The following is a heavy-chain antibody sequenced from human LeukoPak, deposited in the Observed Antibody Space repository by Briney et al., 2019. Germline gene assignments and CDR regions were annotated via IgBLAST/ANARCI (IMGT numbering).Heavy chain of an antibody. V-gene: IGHV3-7*01. D-gene: IGHD4-17*01. J-gene: IGHJ4*02. CDR3: AEGSNYGDPSF. CDR1: GFTFSSYW. CDR2: VKPDGSER. Sequence: GGSLRLXCAASGFTFSSYWMSWDRQVPGKGPEWVANVKPDGSERYYVDSVKGRFIVSRDNAKNSLFLQMTSLRAEDTAMCYCAEGSNYGDPSFWGQGTLVTVSS.